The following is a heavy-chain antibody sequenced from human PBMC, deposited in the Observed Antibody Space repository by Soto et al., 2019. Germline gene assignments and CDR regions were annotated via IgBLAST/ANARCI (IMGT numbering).Heavy chain of an antibody. CDR2: ISAGNGNT. J-gene: IGHJ5*02. CDR3: AGGSSSSSWYNWFDP. V-gene: IGHV1-3*01. Sequence: GASVKVSCKASGYTFTSYAMHWVRQAPGQRLEWMGWISAGNGNTKYSEKFQDRVTITRDTSASTAYMELSSLRSEDTAVYYCAGGSSSSSWYNWFDPWGQGTLVTV. D-gene: IGHD6-13*01. CDR1: GYTFTSYA.